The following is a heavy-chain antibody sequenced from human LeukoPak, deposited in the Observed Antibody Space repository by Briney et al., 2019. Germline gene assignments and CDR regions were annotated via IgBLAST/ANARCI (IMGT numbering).Heavy chain of an antibody. V-gene: IGHV3-23*01. CDR2: ISGSGGST. J-gene: IGHJ4*02. CDR3: AKDSGGYDSSGYYYPRRHFDY. D-gene: IGHD3-22*01. CDR1: GFTFSSYA. Sequence: GGSLRLSCAASGFTFSSYAMSWVRQAPGKGLEWVSAISGSGGSTYYADSVKGRFTISRDNSKNTLYLQVNSLRAEDTAVYYCAKDSGGYDSSGYYYPRRHFDYWGQGTLVTVSS.